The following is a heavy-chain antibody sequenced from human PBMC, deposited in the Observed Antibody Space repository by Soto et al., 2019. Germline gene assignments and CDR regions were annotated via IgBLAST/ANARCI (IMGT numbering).Heavy chain of an antibody. D-gene: IGHD3-10*01. CDR3: ARQLWFGELFRYYYGMDV. Sequence: ASETLSLTCTVSGGSISSSSYYWGWIRQPPGKGLEWIGSIYYSGSTYYNPSLKSRVTISVDTSKNQFSLKLSSVTAADTAVYYCARQLWFGELFRYYYGMDVWGQGTTVTVSS. J-gene: IGHJ6*02. CDR1: GGSISSSSYY. V-gene: IGHV4-39*01. CDR2: IYYSGST.